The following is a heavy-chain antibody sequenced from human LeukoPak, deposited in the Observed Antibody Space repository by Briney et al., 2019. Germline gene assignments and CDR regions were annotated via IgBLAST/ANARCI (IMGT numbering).Heavy chain of an antibody. CDR3: AKGPNYDILTGWRKTYNGFDV. D-gene: IGHD3-9*01. CDR1: GFTFSSYG. V-gene: IGHV3-30*02. J-gene: IGHJ3*01. Sequence: GGSLRLSCAASGFTFSSYGMHWVRQAPGKGLEWVAFIRNDGSDKYYADSVKGRFTISRDNSKNMVYLQMNSLSAEDTAVYYCAKGPNYDILTGWRKTYNGFDVWGQGTMVTVSS. CDR2: IRNDGSDK.